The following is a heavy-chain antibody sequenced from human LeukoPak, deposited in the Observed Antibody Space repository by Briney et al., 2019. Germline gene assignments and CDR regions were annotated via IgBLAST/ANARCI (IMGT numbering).Heavy chain of an antibody. J-gene: IGHJ4*02. Sequence: SETLSLTCTVSGGSISSSSYYWGWIRQPPGKGLEWIGTIYYSGSTYYNPSLKSRVTISVDTSKNQFSLKLSSVSAADTAIYYCARQYCSGGSCYSIAYWGQGTLVTVSS. CDR3: ARQYCSGGSCYSIAY. V-gene: IGHV4-39*01. CDR2: IYYSGST. CDR1: GGSISSSSYY. D-gene: IGHD2-15*01.